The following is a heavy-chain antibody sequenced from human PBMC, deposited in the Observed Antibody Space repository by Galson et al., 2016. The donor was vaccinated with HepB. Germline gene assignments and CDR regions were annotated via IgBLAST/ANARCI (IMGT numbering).Heavy chain of an antibody. CDR3: AKWGGSGYDWARPDY. D-gene: IGHD5-12*01. J-gene: IGHJ4*02. Sequence: SLRLSCAASGFTFSSYGMHWVRQAPGKGLEWVAVISYDGSNKYYADSVKGRFTISRDNSKNTLYLQMNSLRAEDTAVYYCAKWGGSGYDWARPDYWGQGTLVTVSS. CDR2: ISYDGSNK. V-gene: IGHV3-30*18. CDR1: GFTFSSYG.